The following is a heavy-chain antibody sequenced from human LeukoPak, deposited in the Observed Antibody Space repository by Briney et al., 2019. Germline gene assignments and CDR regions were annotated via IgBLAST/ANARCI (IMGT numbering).Heavy chain of an antibody. CDR1: GFTFSSYL. Sequence: GGSLRLSCAASGFTFSSYLMSWVRQAPGKGLEWVANIKQDGSEKYYVDSVKGRFTISRDNAKNSLYLQMNSLRAEDTAVYYCARCPFYDFWSGYYFDYWGQGTLVTVSS. V-gene: IGHV3-7*01. D-gene: IGHD3-3*01. CDR2: IKQDGSEK. J-gene: IGHJ4*02. CDR3: ARCPFYDFWSGYYFDY.